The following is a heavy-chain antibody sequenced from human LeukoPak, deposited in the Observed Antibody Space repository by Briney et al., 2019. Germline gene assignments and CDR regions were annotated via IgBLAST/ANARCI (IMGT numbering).Heavy chain of an antibody. Sequence: PSETLSLTCTVSGYSISSGYYWGLSRPPPGEGLGWVGINYRSGSTYYNPSLKSRDNISVDTSKNQFSLKLSSVTAADTAVYYCAREGYDFWSGYYPNSNGGDFDYWGQGTLVTVSS. CDR1: GYSISSGYY. CDR3: AREGYDFWSGYYPNSNGGDFDY. CDR2: NYRSGST. V-gene: IGHV4-38-2*02. D-gene: IGHD3-3*01. J-gene: IGHJ4*02.